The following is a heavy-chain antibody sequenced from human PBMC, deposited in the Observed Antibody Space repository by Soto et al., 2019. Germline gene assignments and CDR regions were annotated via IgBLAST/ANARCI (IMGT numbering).Heavy chain of an antibody. Sequence: QVQLVQSGAEVKKPGASVKVSCKASGYTFTSYDINWVRKATGQGLEWMGWMNPNSGNTGSAQKLQGRVTMNRNTSISTADMELSSLRSEDTAVYYCASYYGSHRVDLWGRGTLVTVSS. CDR2: MNPNSGNT. CDR3: ASYYGSHRVDL. D-gene: IGHD3-10*01. V-gene: IGHV1-8*01. CDR1: GYTFTSYD. J-gene: IGHJ2*01.